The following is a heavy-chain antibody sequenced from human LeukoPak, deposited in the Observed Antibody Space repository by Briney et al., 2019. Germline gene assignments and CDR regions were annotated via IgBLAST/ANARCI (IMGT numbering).Heavy chain of an antibody. CDR1: GSSITTYTH. V-gene: IGHV4-38-2*02. CDR3: ARDGDYFDY. CDR2: IHHTGNT. D-gene: IGHD3-16*01. Sequence: PSETLSLTCTVSGSSITTYTHWGWIRQSPGKGLEWIASIHHTGNTYYNPSLESRVTISIDTSKNQFSLEVRSVTAADTAVYYCARDGDYFDYWGQGTLVTVSS. J-gene: IGHJ4*02.